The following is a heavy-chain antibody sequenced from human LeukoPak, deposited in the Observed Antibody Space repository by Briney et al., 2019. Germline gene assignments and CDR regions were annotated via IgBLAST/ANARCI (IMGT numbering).Heavy chain of an antibody. Sequence: GGSLRLSCAASGFTFSSYAMHWVRQAPGKGLEWVAFIRYDGSNKYYADSVKGRFTISRDNSKNTLYLQMNSLRAEDTAVYYCAKDGLQNYYYMDVWGKGTTVTVSS. D-gene: IGHD4-11*01. J-gene: IGHJ6*03. CDR3: AKDGLQNYYYMDV. V-gene: IGHV3-30*02. CDR1: GFTFSSYA. CDR2: IRYDGSNK.